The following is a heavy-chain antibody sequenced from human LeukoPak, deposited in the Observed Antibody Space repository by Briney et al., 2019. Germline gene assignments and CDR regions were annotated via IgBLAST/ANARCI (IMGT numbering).Heavy chain of an antibody. CDR2: FDPEDGET. V-gene: IGHV1-24*01. Sequence: GASVKVSCKVSGYTLTELSMHWVRQAPRKGLEWMGGFDPEDGETIYAQKFQGRVTMTEDTSTDTAYMELSSLRSEDTAVYYCATDLVGATTTRGVEYFQHWGQGTLVTVSS. D-gene: IGHD1-26*01. CDR1: GYTLTELS. J-gene: IGHJ1*01. CDR3: ATDLVGATTTRGVEYFQH.